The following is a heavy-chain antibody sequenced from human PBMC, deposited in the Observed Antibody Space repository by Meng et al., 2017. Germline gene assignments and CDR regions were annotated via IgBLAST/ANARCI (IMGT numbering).Heavy chain of an antibody. V-gene: IGHV4-38-2*02. CDR3: ARDMGARCLFDP. J-gene: IGHJ5*02. CDR2: IYHSGSN. Sequence: SETLSLTCAVSGYSISSGYYCGWIRQPPGKGLGWIGSIYHSGSNYYHPPLKSRVTISVDTSKTQFSLKLSAVTAADTAVYYCARDMGARCLFDPWGQGTLVTVSS. D-gene: IGHD1-26*01. CDR1: GYSISSGYY.